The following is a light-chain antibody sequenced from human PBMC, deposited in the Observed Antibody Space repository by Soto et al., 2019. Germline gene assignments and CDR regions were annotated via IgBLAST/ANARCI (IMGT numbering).Light chain of an antibody. CDR1: QSVSSSY. CDR3: QQYNDWFSIT. Sequence: EIVLTQSPDTLSLSPGDSATLSCRAIQSVSSSYLAWYQQKPGQAPRLLIYGASTRATGIPARFSGSGSGTEFTLIISSLQSEDFGVYYCQQYNDWFSITFGQGTRLEIK. CDR2: GAS. V-gene: IGKV3-15*01. J-gene: IGKJ5*01.